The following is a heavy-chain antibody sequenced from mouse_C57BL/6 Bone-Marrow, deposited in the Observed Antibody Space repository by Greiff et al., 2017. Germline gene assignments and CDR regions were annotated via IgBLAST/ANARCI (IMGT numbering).Heavy chain of an antibody. CDR1: GYTFTDYY. D-gene: IGHD1-1*01. CDR3: ARGVTTVVFDY. Sequence: QLQQSGPELVKPGASVKISCKASGYTFTDYYMNWVKQSHGKSLEWIGDINPNNGGTSYNQKFKGKATLTVDKSSSTAYMELRSLTSEDSAVYYCARGVTTVVFDYWGQGTTLTVSS. V-gene: IGHV1-26*01. CDR2: INPNNGGT. J-gene: IGHJ2*01.